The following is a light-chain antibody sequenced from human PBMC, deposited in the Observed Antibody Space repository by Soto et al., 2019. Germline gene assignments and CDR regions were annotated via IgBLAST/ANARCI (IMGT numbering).Light chain of an antibody. CDR3: QYFDNSPPYT. J-gene: IGKJ2*01. CDR1: QSGSTNS. CDR2: DAS. V-gene: IGKV3-20*01. Sequence: EIVLTQSPGTLSLSPGERATLSCRASQSGSTNSLAWYQQKAGQAPRLLIYDASTRATGIPDRFSGGGSGTDFTLTISRVELEDFAVYLCQYFDNSPPYTFGQGTQVDI.